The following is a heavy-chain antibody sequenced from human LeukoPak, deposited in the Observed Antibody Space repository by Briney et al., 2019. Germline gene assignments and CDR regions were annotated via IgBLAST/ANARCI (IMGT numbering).Heavy chain of an antibody. CDR1: GFTFSSYW. Sequence: GGSLRLSCAASGFTFSSYWMHWVRQAPGKGLVWVSRINSDGSSTSYADSVKGRFTISRDNAKNTLYLQMNSLRAEDTAVYYCAKQLGYCSDGSCYFPYWGQGTLVTVSS. CDR3: AKQLGYCSDGSCYFPY. D-gene: IGHD2-15*01. J-gene: IGHJ4*02. V-gene: IGHV3-74*01. CDR2: INSDGSST.